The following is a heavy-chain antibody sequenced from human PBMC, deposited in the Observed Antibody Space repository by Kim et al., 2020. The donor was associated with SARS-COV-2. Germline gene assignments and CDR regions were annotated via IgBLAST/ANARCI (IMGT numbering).Heavy chain of an antibody. CDR2: ISYDGSNK. D-gene: IGHD6-19*01. CDR1: GFTFSSYG. J-gene: IGHJ4*02. V-gene: IGHV3-30*18. Sequence: GGSLRLSCAASGFTFSSYGMHWVRQAPGKGLEWVAVISYDGSNKYYADSVKGRFTISRDNSKNTLYLQMNSLRAEDTAVYYCAKEYSAIAVAAPFDYWGQGTLVTVSS. CDR3: AKEYSAIAVAAPFDY.